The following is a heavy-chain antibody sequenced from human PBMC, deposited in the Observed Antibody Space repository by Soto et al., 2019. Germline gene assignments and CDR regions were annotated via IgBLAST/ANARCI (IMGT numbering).Heavy chain of an antibody. CDR1: GFTFSSYS. D-gene: IGHD2-15*01. CDR3: ARDWCSGGSCYGGSYYYYYMDV. J-gene: IGHJ6*03. V-gene: IGHV3-21*01. CDR2: ISSSSSYI. Sequence: EVQLVESGGGLVKPGGSLRLSCAASGFTFSSYSMNWVRQAPGKGLEWVSSISSSSSYIYYADSVKGRFTISRDNAKNSLYLQMNSLRAEDTAVYYCARDWCSGGSCYGGSYYYYYMDVWGNGTTVTVSS.